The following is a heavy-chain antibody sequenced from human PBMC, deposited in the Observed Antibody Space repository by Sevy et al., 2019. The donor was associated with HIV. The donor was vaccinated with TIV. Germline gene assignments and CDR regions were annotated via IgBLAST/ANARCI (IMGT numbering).Heavy chain of an antibody. CDR2: TRTKADGYTP. CDR3: ATHAGIAAAGRVFDY. D-gene: IGHD6-13*01. CDR1: GFTFSDHY. V-gene: IGHV3-72*01. Sequence: GGSLRLSGVAPGFTFSDHYMEWVRQAPGKGRGGVGRTRTKADGYTPEYAASVKGRFTISRDDSKNSLYVQMNSLKTEDTAVYYCATHAGIAAAGRVFDYWGQGTLVTVSS. J-gene: IGHJ4*02.